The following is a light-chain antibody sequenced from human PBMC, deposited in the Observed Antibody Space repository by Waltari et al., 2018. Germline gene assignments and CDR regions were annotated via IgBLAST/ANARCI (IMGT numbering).Light chain of an antibody. Sequence: SSELTQDPSVSVALGQTVTITCQGGTIRTYSSNWYQQKPGQAPVLVIYKKNKRPSGIPDRFSGSISGNTASLTITGAQAEDEADYYCQSRDSSHISRVFGTGTKVTVL. CDR1: TIRTYS. CDR3: QSRDSSHISRV. CDR2: KKN. V-gene: IGLV3-19*01. J-gene: IGLJ1*01.